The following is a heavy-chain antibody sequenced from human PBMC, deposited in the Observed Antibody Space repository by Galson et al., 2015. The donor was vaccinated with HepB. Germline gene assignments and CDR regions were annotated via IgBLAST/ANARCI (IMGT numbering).Heavy chain of an antibody. Sequence: CAISGDSVSSHSAAWNWIRQSPSRGLEWLGRTYYRSKWYNDYAVSVKSRITINPDTSKNQFSLQLNSVTPEDTAVYYCARSPLLLRDIVVVPAARGPFDYWGQGTLVTVSS. J-gene: IGHJ4*02. D-gene: IGHD2-2*01. CDR2: TYYRSKWYN. CDR3: ARSPLLLRDIVVVPAARGPFDY. V-gene: IGHV6-1*01. CDR1: GDSVSSHSAA.